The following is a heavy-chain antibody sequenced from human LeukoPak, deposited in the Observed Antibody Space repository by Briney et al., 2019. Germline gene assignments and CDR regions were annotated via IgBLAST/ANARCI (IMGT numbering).Heavy chain of an antibody. Sequence: GGSLRLSCSASGFTFSSSAMSWVRQAPGKGLEWVSTISGGGSGSSTYYADSVKGRFTISRDNSKNTLYLQMNSLRAEDTAVYYCAKSGYNRFDYWGQGTLVTVSS. V-gene: IGHV3-23*01. D-gene: IGHD5-24*01. CDR2: ISGGGSGSST. CDR3: AKSGYNRFDY. J-gene: IGHJ4*02. CDR1: GFTFSSSA.